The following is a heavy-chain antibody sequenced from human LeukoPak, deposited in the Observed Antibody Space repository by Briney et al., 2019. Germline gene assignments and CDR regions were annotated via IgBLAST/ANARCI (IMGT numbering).Heavy chain of an antibody. Sequence: GGSLRLSCAASGFTFSDYYMSWIRQAPGKGLEWVSYISSSGSTIYHADSVKGRFTISRDNAKNSLYLQMNSLRAEDTAVYYCARDRIRITIFGVVITDAFDIWGQGTMVTVSS. CDR1: GFTFSDYY. CDR3: ARDRIRITIFGVVITDAFDI. D-gene: IGHD3-3*01. V-gene: IGHV3-11*01. CDR2: ISSSGSTI. J-gene: IGHJ3*02.